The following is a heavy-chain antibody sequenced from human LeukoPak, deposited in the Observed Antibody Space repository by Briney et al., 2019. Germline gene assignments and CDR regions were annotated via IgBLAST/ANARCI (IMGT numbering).Heavy chain of an antibody. V-gene: IGHV4-34*01. D-gene: IGHD2-2*01. CDR3: ARCPPALYCSSTSCHRRRYYYYYMDV. CDR2: INHSGST. Sequence: SETLSLTCPVYGGSFSGYYWSWIRQPPGKGLEWIGEINHSGSTNYNPSLKSRVTISVDTSKNQFSLKLSSVTAADTAVYYCARCPPALYCSSTSCHRRRYYYYYMDVWGKGTTVTVSS. CDR1: GGSFSGYY. J-gene: IGHJ6*03.